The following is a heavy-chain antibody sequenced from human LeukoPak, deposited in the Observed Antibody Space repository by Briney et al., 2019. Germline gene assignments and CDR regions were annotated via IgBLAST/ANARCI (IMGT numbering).Heavy chain of an antibody. CDR1: GGSISSGSYY. J-gene: IGHJ4*02. V-gene: IGHV4-39*07. D-gene: IGHD5-24*01. CDR3: AGRRDGYNQADY. CDR2: IYYSGST. Sequence: SQTLSLTCTVSGGSISSGSYYWGWIRQPPGKGLEWIGSIYYSGSTNYNPSLKSRVTMSVDTSKNQFSLKLSSVTAADTAVYYCAGRRDGYNQADYWGQGTLVTVSS.